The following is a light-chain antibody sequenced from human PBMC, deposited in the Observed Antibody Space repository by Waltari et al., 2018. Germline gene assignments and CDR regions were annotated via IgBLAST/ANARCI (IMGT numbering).Light chain of an antibody. V-gene: IGLV1-40*01. CDR1: SSNIGAGYG. CDR3: QSHDSSLRWV. J-gene: IGLJ2*01. Sequence: QSALTQPPSVSGAPGQRVTISCTGSSSNIGAGYGVHWFQQIPGTAPKVLISGDNIRPSGVPDRFSASKSGTSASLAITGVQPEDEAVYFCQSHDSSLRWVFGGGTKLTV. CDR2: GDN.